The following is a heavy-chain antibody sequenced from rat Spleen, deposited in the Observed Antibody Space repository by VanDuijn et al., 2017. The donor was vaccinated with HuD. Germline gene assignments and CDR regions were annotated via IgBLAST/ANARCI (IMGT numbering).Heavy chain of an antibody. CDR3: ARGPVDY. V-gene: IGHV3-1*01. J-gene: IGHJ2*01. Sequence: EVQLQESGPGLVKPSQSLSLTCSVTGYSITSNFWGWIRKFPGNKMEWMGYISYSGSTSYNPSLKSRISITRDASRNQFFLQLNSVSPEDTATYYCARGPVDYWGQGVMVTVSS. CDR2: ISYSGST. CDR1: GYSITSNF.